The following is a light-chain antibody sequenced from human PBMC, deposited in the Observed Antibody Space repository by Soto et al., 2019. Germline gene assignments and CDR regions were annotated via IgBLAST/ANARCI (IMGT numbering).Light chain of an antibody. CDR1: QGIDTS. CDR2: AAS. CDR3: QKYNSAPRT. V-gene: IGKV1-27*01. J-gene: IGKJ1*01. Sequence: MRLSQCASSLAASVADRDTITCRASQGIDTSLAWYQQKPGKVPKLLIYAASTLQSGVPSRFSGSGSGTDFTLTISSLQPEDVATYYCQKYNSAPRTFGQGTKVDIK.